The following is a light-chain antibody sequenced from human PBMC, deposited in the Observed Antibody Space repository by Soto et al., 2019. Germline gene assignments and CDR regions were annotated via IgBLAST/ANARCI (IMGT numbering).Light chain of an antibody. Sequence: DVVMTQSPLSLPVTLGQPTSISCRSSQSLVYSDGNTYLNWFQQRPGQSPRRLRYKVSNRDSAVPDRFSGSGSGTDFTLKISREEAQDVGVYYCMRGTHWPPTFGQGTKVASK. CDR1: QSLVYSDGNTY. J-gene: IGKJ1*01. CDR3: MRGTHWPPT. V-gene: IGKV2-30*01. CDR2: KVS.